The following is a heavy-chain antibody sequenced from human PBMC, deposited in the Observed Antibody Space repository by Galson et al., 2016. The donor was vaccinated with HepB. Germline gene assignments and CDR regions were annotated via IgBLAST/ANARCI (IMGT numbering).Heavy chain of an antibody. D-gene: IGHD2-2*01. CDR2: IYWNDDK. J-gene: IGHJ4*02. CDR1: GFSLSTSGEG. V-gene: IGHV2-5*01. CDR3: AHRRSGYCNSISCLYCDY. Sequence: PALVKPTQTLTLTCTFSGFSLSTSGEGVGWTRQPPGKALEWLALIYWNDDKRYSPSLRSRLTITKDTSKNQVVLTMTTKDPVEPATYYCAHRRSGYCNSISCLYCDYWGQGALVTVSS.